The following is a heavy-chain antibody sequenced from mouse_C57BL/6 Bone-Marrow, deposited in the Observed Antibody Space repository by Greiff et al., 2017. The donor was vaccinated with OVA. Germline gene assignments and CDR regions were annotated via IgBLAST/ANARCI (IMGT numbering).Heavy chain of an antibody. D-gene: IGHD1-1*01. CDR2: SRNKANDYTT. J-gene: IGHJ1*03. Sequence: DVQLVESGGGLVQSGRSLRLSCATSGFTFSDFYMEWVRQAPGKGLEWIAASRNKANDYTTEYSASVKGRFIVSRDTSQSILYLQMNALRAEDTAIYYCARDAYYYGSSPWYFDVWGTGTTVTVSS. CDR3: ARDAYYYGSSPWYFDV. V-gene: IGHV7-1*01. CDR1: GFTFSDFY.